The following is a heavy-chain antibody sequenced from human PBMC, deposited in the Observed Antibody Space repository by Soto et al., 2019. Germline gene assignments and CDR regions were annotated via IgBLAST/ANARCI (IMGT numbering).Heavy chain of an antibody. CDR2: IIPSGGCT. CDR1: GYTFTNYY. D-gene: IGHD6-19*01. CDR3: ARGTSGWYSNWDF. J-gene: IGHJ4*02. Sequence: ASVKVSCKASGYTFTNYYIHWVRQAPGQGLEWMGIIIPSGGCTSYAQKFQGRVTMTRDTSTSTVYMELSSLRSEDTAVYYCARGTSGWYSNWDFWGQGTLVTVSS. V-gene: IGHV1-46*01.